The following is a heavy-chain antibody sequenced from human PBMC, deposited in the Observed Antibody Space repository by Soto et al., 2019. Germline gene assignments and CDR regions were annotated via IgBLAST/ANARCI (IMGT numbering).Heavy chain of an antibody. CDR1: GYSFTSYW. V-gene: IGHV5-51*01. D-gene: IGHD5-18*01. J-gene: IGHJ6*01. Sequence: VESLKISCKASGYSFTSYWIGWVRQMPGKGLEWMGIIYPGDSDTRYSPSFQCQVTCSADNSISTAYLQWSSLKASDTAMYYCARLIQLWSNFGGMDVWGQGTTVTVSS. CDR3: ARLIQLWSNFGGMDV. CDR2: IYPGDSDT.